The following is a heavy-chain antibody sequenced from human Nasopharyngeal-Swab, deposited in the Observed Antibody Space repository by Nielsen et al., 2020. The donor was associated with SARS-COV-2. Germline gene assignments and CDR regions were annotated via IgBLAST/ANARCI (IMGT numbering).Heavy chain of an antibody. CDR2: INHSGST. V-gene: IGHV4-34*01. J-gene: IGHJ5*02. CDR3: AREAGLLVQGVSVGGWFDP. Sequence: PGKGLEWIGEINHSGSTNYNPSLKSRVTISVDTSKNQFSLKLSSVTAADTAVYYCAREAGLLVQGVSVGGWFDPWGQGTLVTVSS. D-gene: IGHD3-10*01.